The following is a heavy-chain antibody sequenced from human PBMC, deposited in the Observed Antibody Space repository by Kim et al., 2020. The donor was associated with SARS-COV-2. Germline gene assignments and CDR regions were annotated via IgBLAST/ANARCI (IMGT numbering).Heavy chain of an antibody. CDR1: GFTVSSNY. CDR2: IYSGGST. Sequence: GGSLILSCAASGFTVSSNYMSWVRQAPGKGLEWVSVIYSGGSTYYADSVKGRFTISRDNSKNTLYLQMNSLRAEDTAVYYCARDASSSWYGVYYGMDVWGQGTTVTVSS. J-gene: IGHJ6*02. CDR3: ARDASSSWYGVYYGMDV. D-gene: IGHD6-13*01. V-gene: IGHV3-53*01.